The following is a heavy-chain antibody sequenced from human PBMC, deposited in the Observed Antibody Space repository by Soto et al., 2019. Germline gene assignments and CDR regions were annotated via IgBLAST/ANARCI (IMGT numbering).Heavy chain of an antibody. D-gene: IGHD3-10*01. Sequence: GPTLVNPTQTLTLTCSFSGFSLTAGVGVGWIRQPPGKALEWLAIIYWNDEKLYNPSLKTRLTITKDTSKNQVVLTVTDMDPVDTATYYCAHRVNMARGPYNYFGPWGQGALVTVSS. V-gene: IGHV2-5*01. J-gene: IGHJ5*02. CDR1: GFSLTAGVG. CDR3: AHRVNMARGPYNYFGP. CDR2: IYWNDEK.